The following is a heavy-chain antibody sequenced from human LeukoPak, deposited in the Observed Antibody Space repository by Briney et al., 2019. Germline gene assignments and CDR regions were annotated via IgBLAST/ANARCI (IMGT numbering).Heavy chain of an antibody. CDR3: ARDKFSPNYYYYMDV. Sequence: PSETLSLTCTVSGYSISSGYYWGWIRQPPGKGLEWIGIIYHSGRTDYNPSLKSRVTISVDTSKNQFSLKLSSVTAADTAVYYCARDKFSPNYYYYMDVWGKGTTVTISS. CDR2: IYHSGRT. CDR1: GYSISSGYY. V-gene: IGHV4-38-2*02. J-gene: IGHJ6*03.